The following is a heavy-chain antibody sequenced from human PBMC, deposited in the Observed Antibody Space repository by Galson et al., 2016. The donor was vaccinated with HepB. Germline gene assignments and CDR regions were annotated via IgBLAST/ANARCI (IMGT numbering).Heavy chain of an antibody. CDR1: GFTFSSYD. V-gene: IGHV3-23*01. D-gene: IGHD6-19*01. CDR2: ISGTGEKT. J-gene: IGHJ4*01. Sequence: SLRLSCAASGFTFSSYDMSWVRQAPGKGLEWVSAISGTGEKTYYADSVKGRFTISRDNSRNTLYLQMNSLRAEDTAMYYCAKRGGERWLSVFWDYWGHGSLVTVSS. CDR3: AKRGGERWLSVFWDY.